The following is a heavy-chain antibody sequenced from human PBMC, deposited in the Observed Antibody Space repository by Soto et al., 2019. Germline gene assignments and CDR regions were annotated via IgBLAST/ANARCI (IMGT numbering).Heavy chain of an antibody. CDR3: ARDKDRQQLGGNYYYGIDV. D-gene: IGHD3-3*02. CDR2: IYYSGST. J-gene: IGHJ6*02. CDR1: GGSISSYY. V-gene: IGHV4-59*01. Sequence: SETLSLTCTVSGGSISSYYWSWIRQPPGKGLEWIGYIYYSGSTNYNPSLKSRVTISVDTSKNQFSLKLSSVTAADTAVYYCARDKDRQQLGGNYYYGIDVWGQGTTVTVSS.